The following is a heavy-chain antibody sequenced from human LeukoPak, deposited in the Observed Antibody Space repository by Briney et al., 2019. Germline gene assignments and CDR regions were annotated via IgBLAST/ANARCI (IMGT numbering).Heavy chain of an antibody. CDR3: ARALQGDYVDL. J-gene: IGHJ5*02. D-gene: IGHD3-10*02. CDR2: IHYSGST. Sequence: PSETLSLTCTVSGGSIGSGGYYWSWIRQHPGKGLEWIGYIHYSGSTYYNPSLKSRVSISVDTSKNQFSLRLSSVTAADTAVYYCARALQGDYVDLWGQGTLATVSS. V-gene: IGHV4-31*03. CDR1: GGSIGSGGYY.